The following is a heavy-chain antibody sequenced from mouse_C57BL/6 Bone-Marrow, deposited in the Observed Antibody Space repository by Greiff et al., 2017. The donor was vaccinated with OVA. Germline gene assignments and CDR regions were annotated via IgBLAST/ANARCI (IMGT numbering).Heavy chain of an antibody. J-gene: IGHJ2*01. CDR2: INPSSGYT. CDR1: GYTFTSYT. V-gene: IGHV1-4*01. D-gene: IGHD2-3*01. CDR3: ARGDGYLYYFDY. Sequence: VKVVESGAELARPGASVKMSCKASGYTFTSYTMHWVKQRPGQGLEWIGYINPSSGYTKYNQKFKDKATLTADKSSSTAYMQLSSLTSEDSAVYYCARGDGYLYYFDYWGQGTTLTVSS.